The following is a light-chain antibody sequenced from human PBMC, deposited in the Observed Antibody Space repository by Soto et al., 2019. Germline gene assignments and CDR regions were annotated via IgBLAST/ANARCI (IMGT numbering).Light chain of an antibody. Sequence: EIVLTQSPATLSLSPGERATLSCQASQSVSSYLAWYQQKPGQAPRLLIYGASSRATGIPDRFSGSGSGTDFTLTISRLEPEDFAVYYCQQSGSSPGTFGQGTKVDIK. J-gene: IGKJ1*01. V-gene: IGKV3-20*01. CDR3: QQSGSSPGT. CDR1: QSVSSY. CDR2: GAS.